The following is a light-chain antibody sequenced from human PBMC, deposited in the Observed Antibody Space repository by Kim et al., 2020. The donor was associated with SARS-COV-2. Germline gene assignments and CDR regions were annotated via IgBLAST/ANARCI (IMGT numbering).Light chain of an antibody. CDR2: SVS. CDR3: QQYGSSPYS. J-gene: IGKJ2*03. CDR1: QSVSRSS. V-gene: IGKV3-20*01. Sequence: LYPGERATLSSKTSQSVSRSSLAWYQQKPGQAPRLLIYSVSTRATGIPDRFSGSGSGTDFTLVISRLEPEDFAVYYCQQYGSSPYSFGQGTKLEI.